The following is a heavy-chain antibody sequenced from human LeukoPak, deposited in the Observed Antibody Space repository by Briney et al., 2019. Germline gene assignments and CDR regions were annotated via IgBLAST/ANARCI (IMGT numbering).Heavy chain of an antibody. Sequence: GGSLRLSCAASGFTFSDSFMSWIRRAPGKGLEWVSYISGRGSSIYYIDSVKGRFTISRDNAKNSLYLQMNSLRAEDTAVYYCAKGRGTTKSAYWGQGTLVTVSS. CDR1: GFTFSDSF. CDR2: ISGRGSSI. CDR3: AKGRGTTKSAY. V-gene: IGHV3-11*01. J-gene: IGHJ4*02. D-gene: IGHD4-17*01.